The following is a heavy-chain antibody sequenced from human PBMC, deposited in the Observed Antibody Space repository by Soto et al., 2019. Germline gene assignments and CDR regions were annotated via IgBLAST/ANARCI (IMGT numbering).Heavy chain of an antibody. V-gene: IGHV4-31*03. CDR3: ARDGCSSTSCYWFDP. J-gene: IGHJ5*02. D-gene: IGHD2-2*01. Sequence: SETLSLTCTVSGDSISSGGYYLSWTRQHPGKGLEWIGYIYYSGNTFYNPSLKSRVTMSVDTSKSQFSLKLTSVTAEDTAVYYCARDGCSSTSCYWFDPWGQGTLVTVSS. CDR1: GDSISSGGYY. CDR2: IYYSGNT.